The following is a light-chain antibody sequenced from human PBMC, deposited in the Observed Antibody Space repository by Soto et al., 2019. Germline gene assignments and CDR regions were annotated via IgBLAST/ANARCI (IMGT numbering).Light chain of an antibody. CDR2: EVS. CDR3: SSYTSSSPCV. V-gene: IGLV2-14*01. Sequence: QSVLTQPASVSGSPGQSITISCTGTSSDVGGYKYVSWYQQHPGKAPKLMIYEVSNRPSGVSNRFSGSKSGNMASLTISGRQAEDEADYYCSSYTSSSPCVFGTGTKLTVL. CDR1: SSDVGGYKY. J-gene: IGLJ1*01.